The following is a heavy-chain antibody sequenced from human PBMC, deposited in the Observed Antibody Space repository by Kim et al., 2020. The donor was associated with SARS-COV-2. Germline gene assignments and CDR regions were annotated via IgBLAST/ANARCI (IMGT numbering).Heavy chain of an antibody. V-gene: IGHV1-69*13. CDR1: GGTFSSYA. CDR3: ARGRSRVDFWSGYYINWFDP. CDR2: IIPIFGTA. J-gene: IGHJ5*02. D-gene: IGHD3-3*01. Sequence: SVKVSCKASGGTFSSYAISWVRQAPGQGLEWMGGIIPIFGTANYAQKFQGRVTITADESTSTAYMELSSLRSEDTAVYYCARGRSRVDFWSGYYINWFDPWGQGTLVTVSS.